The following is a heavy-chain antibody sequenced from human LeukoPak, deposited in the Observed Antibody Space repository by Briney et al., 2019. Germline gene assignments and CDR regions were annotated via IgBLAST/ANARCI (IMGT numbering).Heavy chain of an antibody. CDR1: GGSISSGDYY. CDR2: VYYSGKT. CDR3: AREASGGYDILNGYFNSGFDI. D-gene: IGHD3-9*01. Sequence: PSETLSLTCTVSGGSISSGDYYWCWIRQPPGKGLEWIGSVYYSGKTYYNPSLKSRVSISVDTSKNQFSLRLTSVTAADTAVYYCAREASGGYDILNGYFNSGFDIWGQGTTVTASS. V-gene: IGHV4-39*07. J-gene: IGHJ3*02.